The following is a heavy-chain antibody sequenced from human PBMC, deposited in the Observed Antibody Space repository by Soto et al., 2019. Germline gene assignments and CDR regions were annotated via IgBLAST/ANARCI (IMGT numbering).Heavy chain of an antibody. V-gene: IGHV4-4*07. J-gene: IGHJ5*02. CDR3: VRDGTKTLRDWFDP. CDR2: IYTTGTT. D-gene: IGHD1-1*01. Sequence: SETLSLTCTVSGASISGFYWSWIRKSAGKGLEWIGRIYTTGTTDYNPSLKSRVMMSVDTSKKQFSLKLRSVTAADTAVFYCVRDGTKTLRDWFDPGGQGISVTVSS. CDR1: GASISGFY.